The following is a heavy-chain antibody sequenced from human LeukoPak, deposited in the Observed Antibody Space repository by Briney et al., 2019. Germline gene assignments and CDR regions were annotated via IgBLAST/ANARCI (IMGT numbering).Heavy chain of an antibody. CDR3: AGGYSSSWYGWV. CDR2: MNPNSGNT. D-gene: IGHD6-13*01. V-gene: IGHV1-8*03. Sequence: ASVKVSCKASGYIFTNFGISWVRQATGQGLEWMGWMNPNSGNTGYAQKFQGRVTITRNTSISTAYMELSSLRSEDTAVYYCAGGYSSSWYGWVWGQGTMVTVSS. J-gene: IGHJ3*01. CDR1: GYIFTNFG.